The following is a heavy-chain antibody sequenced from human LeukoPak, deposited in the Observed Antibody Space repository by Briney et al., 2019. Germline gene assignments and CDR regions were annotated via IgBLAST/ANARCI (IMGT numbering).Heavy chain of an antibody. D-gene: IGHD6-13*01. V-gene: IGHV4-39*07. CDR1: GRSISSGSYY. J-gene: IGHJ4*02. CDR2: IYYSGST. CDR3: ARDKKSPLVGYFDY. Sequence: SETLSLTCTVSGRSISSGSYYWGWIRQPPGKGLEWIGSIYYSGSTYYNPSLKSRVTISVDTSKNQFSLKLSSVTAADTAVYYCARDKKSPLVGYFDYWGQGTLVTVPS.